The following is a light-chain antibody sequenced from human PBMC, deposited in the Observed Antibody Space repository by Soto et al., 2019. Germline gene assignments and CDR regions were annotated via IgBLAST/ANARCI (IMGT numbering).Light chain of an antibody. V-gene: IGLV2-14*01. CDR2: EVR. CDR1: SSDVGAYNY. Sequence: QSVLTQPASVSGSPGQSITISCTGTSSDVGAYNYVSWYQQYPGKAPKVIIFEVRKRPSGVSNLFAGSKSGDTASLTISGLQAEDEADYYCSSYRSSTTFVFGPGTKLTVL. J-gene: IGLJ1*01. CDR3: SSYRSSTTFV.